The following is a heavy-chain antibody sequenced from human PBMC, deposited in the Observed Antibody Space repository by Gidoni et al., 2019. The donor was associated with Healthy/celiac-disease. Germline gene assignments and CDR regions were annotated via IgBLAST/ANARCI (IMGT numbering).Heavy chain of an antibody. J-gene: IGHJ3*02. CDR2: IDYSGST. Sequence: QLQLQESGPGLVKPSETLSLTCTVSVGSISSSSYYWGWIRQPPGKGLEWIGSIDYSGSTYYNPSLKSRVTISVDTSKNQFSLKLSSVTAADTAVYYCAREGLHYDILTGYPHDAFDIWGQGTMVTVSS. CDR3: AREGLHYDILTGYPHDAFDI. CDR1: VGSISSSSYY. D-gene: IGHD3-9*01. V-gene: IGHV4-39*02.